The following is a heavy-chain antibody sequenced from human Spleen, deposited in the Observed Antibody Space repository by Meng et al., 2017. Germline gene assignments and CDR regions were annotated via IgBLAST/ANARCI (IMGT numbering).Heavy chain of an antibody. D-gene: IGHD4-11*01. Sequence: QVMLPQGGRGLLHPPEARALTSVCSGGSFSDYYWSWIRQPPGKGLEWIGEINHSGSTNYNPSLESRATISVDTSQNNLSLKLSSVTAADSAVYYCARGPTTMAHDFDYWGQGTLVTVSS. J-gene: IGHJ4*02. CDR2: INHSGST. CDR1: GGSFSDYY. V-gene: IGHV4-34*01. CDR3: ARGPTTMAHDFDY.